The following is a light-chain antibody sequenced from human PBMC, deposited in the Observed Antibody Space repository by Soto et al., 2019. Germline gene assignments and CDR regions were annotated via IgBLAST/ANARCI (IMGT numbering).Light chain of an antibody. V-gene: IGKV3-11*01. CDR1: QRVSSY. CDR2: DAS. J-gene: IGKJ4*01. CDR3: HQRSNWPLT. Sequence: EIVLTQSPATLSLSPGERATLSCRASQRVSSYLAWYQQKPGQAPRLLIYDASNRATGIPARFSGSGSGTDFTLTISSIDTEDFAGYYCHQRSNWPLTFGGGTKVEIK.